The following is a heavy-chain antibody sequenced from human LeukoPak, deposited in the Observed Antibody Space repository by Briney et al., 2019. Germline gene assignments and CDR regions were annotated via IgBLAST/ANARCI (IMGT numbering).Heavy chain of an antibody. CDR1: GGSISSYY. J-gene: IGHJ4*02. V-gene: IGHV4-59*01. CDR3: ARETGSGWDYFDY. Sequence: PSETLSLTCTVSGGSISSYYWSWIRQPPGKGLEWIGYIYYRGSTNYNPSLKSRVTISVDTSKNQFSLKLSSVTAADTAVYYCARETGSGWDYFDYWGQGTLVTVSS. CDR2: IYYRGST. D-gene: IGHD6-19*01.